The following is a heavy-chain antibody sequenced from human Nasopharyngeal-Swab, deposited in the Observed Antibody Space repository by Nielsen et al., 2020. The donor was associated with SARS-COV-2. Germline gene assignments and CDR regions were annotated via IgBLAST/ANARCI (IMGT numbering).Heavy chain of an antibody. CDR1: GFTFSSYS. CDR3: ARFTPNYYDSSGPVGY. Sequence: GSLKISCAASGFTFSSYSMNWVRQAPGKGLEWVSSISSSSSYIYYADSVKGRFTISRDNAKNSLYLQMNSLRAEDTAVYYCARFTPNYYDSSGPVGYWGQGTLVTVSS. D-gene: IGHD3-22*01. CDR2: ISSSSSYI. J-gene: IGHJ4*02. V-gene: IGHV3-21*01.